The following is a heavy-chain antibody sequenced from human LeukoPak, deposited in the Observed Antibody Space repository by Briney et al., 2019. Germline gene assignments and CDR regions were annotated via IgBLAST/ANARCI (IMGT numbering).Heavy chain of an antibody. CDR1: GFTVSSNY. CDR3: ARSIAAAGTVVY. J-gene: IGHJ4*02. CDR2: IYSGGST. V-gene: IGHV3-53*01. Sequence: GGSLRLSCAASGFTVSSNYMSWVRQAPGKGLEWVSVIYSGGSTYYADSVKGRFTISRDNSKNTLYLQMNSLRAEDTAVYYCARSIAAAGTVVYWGQGTLVTVSS. D-gene: IGHD6-13*01.